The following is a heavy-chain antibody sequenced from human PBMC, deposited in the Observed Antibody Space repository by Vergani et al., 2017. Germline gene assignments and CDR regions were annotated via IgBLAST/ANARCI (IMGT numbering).Heavy chain of an antibody. V-gene: IGHV3-30*18. CDR3: AKAERLGAPYY. Sequence: VQLVESGGGVVQPGRSLRLSCAASGFTFSSYGMHWVRQAPGKGLEWVAVISYDGSNKYYADSVKGRFTISRDNSKNTLYLQMNSLRAEDTAVYYCAKAERLGAPYYWGQGTLVTVSS. CDR1: GFTFSSYG. D-gene: IGHD1-26*01. CDR2: ISYDGSNK. J-gene: IGHJ4*02.